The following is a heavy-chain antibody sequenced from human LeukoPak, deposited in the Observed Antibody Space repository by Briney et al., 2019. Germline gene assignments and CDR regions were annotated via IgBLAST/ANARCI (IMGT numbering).Heavy chain of an antibody. CDR1: GGSFSGYY. V-gene: IGHV4-34*01. D-gene: IGHD1-26*01. CDR2: INHSGST. CDR3: ARQGGSYYTPFDS. J-gene: IGHJ4*02. Sequence: SETLSLTCAVYGGSFSGYYWSWIRQPPGKGLEWIGEINHSGSTNYNPSLKSRVTISVDTSKNQFSLKLNSVTAADTAVYYCARQGGSYYTPFDSWGQGTLVTVSS.